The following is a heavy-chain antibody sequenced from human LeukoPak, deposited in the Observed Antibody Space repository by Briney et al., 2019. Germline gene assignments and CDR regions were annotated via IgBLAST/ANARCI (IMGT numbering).Heavy chain of an antibody. CDR2: INHSGRT. CDR3: AGNYYYYYGMDV. V-gene: IGHV4-34*01. J-gene: IGHJ6*02. CDR1: GGSFSGYY. Sequence: SETLSLTCAVYGGSFSGYYWSWIRQPPGKGLEWIGEINHSGRTNYNPSLKSRVTISVDTSKNQFSLKLSSVTAADTAVYYCAGNYYYYYGMDVWGQGTTVTVSS.